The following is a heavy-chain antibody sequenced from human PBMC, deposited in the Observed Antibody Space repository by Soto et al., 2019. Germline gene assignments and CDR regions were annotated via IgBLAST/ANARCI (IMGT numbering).Heavy chain of an antibody. Sequence: QVQLVQSGAEVKKPGSSVKVSCQASGGTFSSYAISWVRQAPGQGPEWMGGILPIFGTADYAQKFQGRVTITANESTSTAYMELSSLRSEDTAVYYCANGGYSYGLDYYYGMDVWGQGTTVTVSS. CDR1: GGTFSSYA. V-gene: IGHV1-69*12. J-gene: IGHJ6*02. CDR2: ILPIFGTA. CDR3: ANGGYSYGLDYYYGMDV. D-gene: IGHD5-18*01.